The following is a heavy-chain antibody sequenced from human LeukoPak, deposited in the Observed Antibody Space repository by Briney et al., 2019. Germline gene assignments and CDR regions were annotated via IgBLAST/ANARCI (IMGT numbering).Heavy chain of an antibody. J-gene: IGHJ6*04. CDR2: ISYDGSNK. D-gene: IGHD3-16*01. Sequence: GGSLRPSCAASGFTFSSYAMHWVRQAPGKGLEWVAVISYDGSNKYYADSVKGRFTISRDNSKNTLYLQMNSLRAEDTAVYYCARDGVYGMDVWGKGTTVTVSS. CDR3: ARDGVYGMDV. V-gene: IGHV3-30*04. CDR1: GFTFSSYA.